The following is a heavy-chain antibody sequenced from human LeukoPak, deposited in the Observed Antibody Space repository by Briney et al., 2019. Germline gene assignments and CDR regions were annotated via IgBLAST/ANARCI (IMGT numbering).Heavy chain of an antibody. CDR3: ARDRKDYYGSGSGFDP. D-gene: IGHD3-10*01. CDR2: IYYSGST. V-gene: IGHV4-61*01. J-gene: IGHJ5*02. Sequence: PSETLSLTCTVSGGSISSSSYYWGWIRQPPGKGLEWIGYIYYSGSTNYNPSLKSRVTISVDTSKNQFSLKLSSVTAADTAVYYCARDRKDYYGSGSGFDPWGQGTLVTVSS. CDR1: GGSISSSSYY.